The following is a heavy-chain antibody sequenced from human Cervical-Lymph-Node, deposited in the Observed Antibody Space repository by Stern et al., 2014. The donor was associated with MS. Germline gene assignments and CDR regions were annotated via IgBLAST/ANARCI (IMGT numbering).Heavy chain of an antibody. J-gene: IGHJ3*01. Sequence: VQLVESGAEVKKPGASVTVSCRTSGYTFIDYYIHWVRQAPGQGLEWMGIINLSDGATTYAQKFQGRVTMTRGTSTNTAYMQLGSLTSEDTAVFFCAREGADNDAFDVWGQGTMVTVSS. CDR3: AREGADNDAFDV. D-gene: IGHD1-26*01. CDR2: INLSDGAT. CDR1: GYTFIDYY. V-gene: IGHV1-46*03.